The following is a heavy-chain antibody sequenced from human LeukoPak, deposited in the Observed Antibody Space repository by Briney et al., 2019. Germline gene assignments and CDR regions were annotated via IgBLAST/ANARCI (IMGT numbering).Heavy chain of an antibody. V-gene: IGHV1-46*01. D-gene: IGHD5-18*01. Sequence: GASVKVSCKASGYTFTSYYMHWVRQAPGQGLEWMGIINPSGGSTSYAQKFQERVTITRDMSTSTAYMELSSLRSEDTAVYYCAAGRPTAMAPLYFDYWGQGTLVTVSS. CDR2: INPSGGST. CDR1: GYTFTSYY. CDR3: AAGRPTAMAPLYFDY. J-gene: IGHJ4*02.